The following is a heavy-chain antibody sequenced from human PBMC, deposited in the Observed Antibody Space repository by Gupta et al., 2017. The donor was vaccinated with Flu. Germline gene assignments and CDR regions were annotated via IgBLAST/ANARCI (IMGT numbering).Heavy chain of an antibody. CDR3: ARDRVAPYGMDV. J-gene: IGHJ6*02. D-gene: IGHD5-12*01. Sequence: YTGRSNFNPSLNSRVSMSVDTAKNHFSLRLTSVTAADTAVYYCARDRVAPYGMDVWGQGTTVTASS. CDR2: YTGRS. V-gene: IGHV4-61*03.